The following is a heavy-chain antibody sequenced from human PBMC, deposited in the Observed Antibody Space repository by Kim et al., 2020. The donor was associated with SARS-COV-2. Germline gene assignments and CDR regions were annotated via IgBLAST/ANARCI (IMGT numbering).Heavy chain of an antibody. CDR2: ISYDGSNK. D-gene: IGHD6-19*01. CDR1: GFTFSSYG. V-gene: IGHV3-30*03. J-gene: IGHJ4*02. Sequence: GGSLRLSCAASGFTFSSYGMHWVRQAPGKGLEWVAVISYDGSNKYYADSVKGRFTISRDNSKNTLYLQMNSLTAEDTAVYYCASTIRGSSGWPFDYWGQGTLVTVSS. CDR3: ASTIRGSSGWPFDY.